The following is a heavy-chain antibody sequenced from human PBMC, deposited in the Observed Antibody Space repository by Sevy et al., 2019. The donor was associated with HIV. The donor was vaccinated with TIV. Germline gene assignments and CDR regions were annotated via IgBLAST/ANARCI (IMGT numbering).Heavy chain of an antibody. CDR1: GFTFSTYA. J-gene: IGHJ4*02. V-gene: IGHV3-30*03. Sequence: GGSLRLSCAASGFTFSTYAMHWVRQAPGKGLEWVAVISYDGSHKYYADSVKGRFTISRDISKDTLFLQMNSLRAEDTAVYYCARDGGYGIGWFPGYWGQGTLVTVSS. CDR2: ISYDGSHK. CDR3: ARDGGYGIGWFPGY. D-gene: IGHD6-19*01.